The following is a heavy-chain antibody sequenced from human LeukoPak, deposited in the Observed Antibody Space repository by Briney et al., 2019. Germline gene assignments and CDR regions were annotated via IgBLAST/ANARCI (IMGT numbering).Heavy chain of an antibody. D-gene: IGHD6-19*01. Sequence: SQTLSLTCTVSGGSISSGGYYWSWIRQPPGKGLEWIGYIYYSGSTYYNPSLKSRVTISVDTSKNQFSLKLSSVTAAHTAVYYCARDRYSSGWAYNWFDPWGQGTLVTVSS. J-gene: IGHJ5*02. CDR1: GGSISSGGYY. CDR2: IYYSGST. CDR3: ARDRYSSGWAYNWFDP. V-gene: IGHV4-31*03.